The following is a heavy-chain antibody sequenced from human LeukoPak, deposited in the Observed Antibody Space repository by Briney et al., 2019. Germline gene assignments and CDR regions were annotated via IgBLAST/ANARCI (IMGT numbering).Heavy chain of an antibody. J-gene: IGHJ4*02. Sequence: SETLSLTCAVYGGSFSGYYWSWIRQPPGKGLEWIGEINHSGSTNYNPSLKSRVTISVDTSKNQFSLKLSSVTAADTAVYYCARAAPPYYYDSSGYYYFDYWGQGTLVTVSS. CDR1: GGSFSGYY. CDR2: INHSGST. CDR3: ARAAPPYYYDSSGYYYFDY. D-gene: IGHD3-22*01. V-gene: IGHV4-34*01.